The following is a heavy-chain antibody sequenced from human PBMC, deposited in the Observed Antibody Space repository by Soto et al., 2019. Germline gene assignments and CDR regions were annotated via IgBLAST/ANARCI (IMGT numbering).Heavy chain of an antibody. CDR1: AGSISSGGYH. CDR2: IYYSGST. CDR3: ARLDV. V-gene: IGHV4-31*03. J-gene: IGHJ6*01. Sequence: SETLSLTCTVSAGSISSGGYHWNLIRQHPGKGLEWIGYIYYSGSTYYNPSLKSRVTISVDTSKNQFFLKLSSVTAAETAVYYCARLDVWGQGTTVTVSS.